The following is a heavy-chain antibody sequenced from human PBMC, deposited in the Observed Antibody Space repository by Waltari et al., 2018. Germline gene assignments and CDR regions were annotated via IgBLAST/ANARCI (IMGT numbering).Heavy chain of an antibody. Sequence: QVQLQESGPGLVKPSETLSLTCTVSGSSISNNYWNWIRQPAGKGLEWIGRIYASGTTNYNPSLKSRVSVSVDTSKNQFSLNLTSVTAADTAFYYCARGLAFDSWGQGSLVTVSS. CDR3: ARGLAFDS. CDR1: GSSISNNY. V-gene: IGHV4-4*07. J-gene: IGHJ4*02. D-gene: IGHD3-9*01. CDR2: IYASGTT.